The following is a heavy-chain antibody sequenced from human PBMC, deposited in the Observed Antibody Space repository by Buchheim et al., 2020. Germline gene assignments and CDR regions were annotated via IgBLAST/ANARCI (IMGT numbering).Heavy chain of an antibody. CDR3: AKDVRYCSNNRCDS. D-gene: IGHD2-2*01. CDR1: GFTFNTYA. J-gene: IGHJ5*02. Sequence: EVQLLESGGGLVQPGGSLRLSCAASGFTFNTYAMSWVRQAPGKGLEWVSGITSSGGYTLYADSVKGRFTISRDNFKNTLSLQMNSLRDEDTALYYCAKDVRYCSNNRCDSRGQG. V-gene: IGHV3-23*01. CDR2: ITSSGGYT.